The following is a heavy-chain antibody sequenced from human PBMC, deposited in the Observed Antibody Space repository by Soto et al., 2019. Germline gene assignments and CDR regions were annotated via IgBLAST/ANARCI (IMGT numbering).Heavy chain of an antibody. Sequence: DVQLVESGGGLVQPGGSLRLSCTASGLIFSNYWMTWVRQAPGKGPEWVANIKEDGSKIDYVDSVKGRFTVSRDNAKNSVYLQMNTLSVEDTAIYYCARGGSDSSWYWRDWGQGALVTVSS. J-gene: IGHJ4*02. CDR2: IKEDGSKI. CDR3: ARGGSDSSWYWRD. CDR1: GLIFSNYW. D-gene: IGHD6-13*01. V-gene: IGHV3-7*04.